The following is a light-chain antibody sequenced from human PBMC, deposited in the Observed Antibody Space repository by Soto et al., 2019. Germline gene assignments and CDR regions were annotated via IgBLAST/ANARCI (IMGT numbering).Light chain of an antibody. CDR1: SSDVGDSNY. J-gene: IGLJ1*01. CDR3: SSYTSGTTLYV. V-gene: IGLV2-14*03. CDR2: DVR. Sequence: QSALTQPASVSGSPGQSITISCTGASSDVGDSNYVSWYQQHPGKAPKLMIYDVRYRPSGVSNRFSGSKSGNTASLTISGLQVEDEADYYCSSYTSGTTLYVFGTGTKLTVL.